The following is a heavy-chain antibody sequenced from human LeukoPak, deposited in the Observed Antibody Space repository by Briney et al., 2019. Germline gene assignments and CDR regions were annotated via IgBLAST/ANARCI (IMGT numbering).Heavy chain of an antibody. V-gene: IGHV3-23*01. CDR2: ISGSGGST. Sequence: TGGSLRLSCAASGFTFSSYAMSWVRQAPGKGLEWVSAISGSGGSTYYADSVKGRFTISGDNSKNTLYLQMNSLIAEDTAVYYCASNGGSTPPSYYYYYYYMDVWGKGTTVTVSS. D-gene: IGHD3-16*01. CDR3: ASNGGSTPPSYYYYYYYMDV. CDR1: GFTFSSYA. J-gene: IGHJ6*03.